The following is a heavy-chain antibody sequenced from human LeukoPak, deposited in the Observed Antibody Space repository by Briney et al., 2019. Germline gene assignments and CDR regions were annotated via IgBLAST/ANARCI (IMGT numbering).Heavy chain of an antibody. D-gene: IGHD4-17*01. Sequence: GGSLRLSCAAAGFSFSSYAMSWVRQAPGKGLEWVSAISGSGGSTYYADSVKGRFTISRDNSKNTLYLQMNSLRAEDTDVYYCAKDQPLYGDFDYWGQGTLVTVSS. CDR2: ISGSGGST. CDR1: GFSFSSYA. CDR3: AKDQPLYGDFDY. J-gene: IGHJ4*02. V-gene: IGHV3-23*01.